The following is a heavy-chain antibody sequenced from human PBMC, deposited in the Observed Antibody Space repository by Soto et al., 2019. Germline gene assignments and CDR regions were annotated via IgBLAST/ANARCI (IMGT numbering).Heavy chain of an antibody. Sequence: KASETLSLTCTVSGSSISSNTYYWGWVRQPPGRGLEWIASIYYSGSTYYNPSLKSRVTISVDTSKNQFSLKLNSVTAADTAVYYCARQGSFNNYFDYWGQGTLVTVSS. CDR3: ARQGSFNNYFDY. J-gene: IGHJ4*02. V-gene: IGHV4-39*01. CDR1: GSSISSNTYY. CDR2: IYYSGST. D-gene: IGHD3-10*01.